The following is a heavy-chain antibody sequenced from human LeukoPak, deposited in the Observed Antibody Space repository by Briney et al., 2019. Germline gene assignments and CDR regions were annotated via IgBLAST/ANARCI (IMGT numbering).Heavy chain of an antibody. Sequence: GGSLRLSCAASGFTFSDYYMSWIRQAPGKGLEWVSYISSSGSTIYYADSVKGRFTISRDNAKNSLYLQMNSLRAEDTAVYYCARASYTYYDFWSGYYTPCWSDPWGQGTLVTVSS. J-gene: IGHJ5*02. V-gene: IGHV3-11*01. CDR2: ISSSGSTI. D-gene: IGHD3-3*01. CDR3: ARASYTYYDFWSGYYTPCWSDP. CDR1: GFTFSDYY.